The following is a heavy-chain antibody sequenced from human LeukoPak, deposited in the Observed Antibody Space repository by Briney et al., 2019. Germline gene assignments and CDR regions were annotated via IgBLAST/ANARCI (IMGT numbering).Heavy chain of an antibody. J-gene: IGHJ6*03. CDR2: ISYDGSNE. V-gene: IGHV3-30*04. CDR3: ARAGIFGVVMPYYMDV. Sequence: PGGSLRLSCAASGFTFSSYAMHWVRQAPGKGLEWVAVISYDGSNEYYAGSVKGRFTISRDSSKNTLYLQMNSLRAEDTAVYYCARAGIFGVVMPYYMDVWGKGTTVTVSS. CDR1: GFTFSSYA. D-gene: IGHD3-3*01.